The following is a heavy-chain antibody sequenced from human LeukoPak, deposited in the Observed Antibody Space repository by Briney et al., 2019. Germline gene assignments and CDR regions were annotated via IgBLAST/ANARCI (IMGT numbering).Heavy chain of an antibody. V-gene: IGHV1-18*01. CDR2: ISAYNGIT. Sequence: GASVKVSCKASGYTFTNFDINWVRQATGQGLEWMGWISAYNGITHYAQNLQGRVTMTTDTSTSTAYMELRSLRSDDTAVYYCARDREYYYGSGTSLPFDYWGQGTLVTVSS. D-gene: IGHD3-10*01. CDR3: ARDREYYYGSGTSLPFDY. J-gene: IGHJ4*02. CDR1: GYTFTNFD.